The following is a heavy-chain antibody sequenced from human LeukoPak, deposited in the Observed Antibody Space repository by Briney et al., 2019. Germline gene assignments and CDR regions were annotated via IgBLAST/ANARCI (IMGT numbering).Heavy chain of an antibody. CDR3: ARGGLPTYYFDY. V-gene: IGHV4-34*01. Sequence: SETLSLTCAVYGGSFSGYYWSWIRQPPGKGLEWIGEINHSGSTNYNPSLKSRVTISVDTSKNQFSLKLSSVTAADTAVYYCARGGLPTYYFDYWGQGTLVTVSS. J-gene: IGHJ4*02. CDR2: INHSGST. CDR1: GGSFSGYY.